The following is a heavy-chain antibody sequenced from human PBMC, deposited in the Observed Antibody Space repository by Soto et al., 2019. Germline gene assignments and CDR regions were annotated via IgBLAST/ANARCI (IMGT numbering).Heavy chain of an antibody. V-gene: IGHV3-7*01. CDR3: ARDIGYSTFDY. CDR1: GFTFSSYW. D-gene: IGHD5-18*01. CDR2: MNQDGSQI. J-gene: IGHJ4*02. Sequence: EVQLVESGGGLVQPGGSLRLSCAASGFTFSSYWMAWVRQAPGKGLEWVANMNQDGSQINYVGSVRGRFTISRDNVKNSLFLQMNSLRAEDTAMYYCARDIGYSTFDYWGPATLVTVSS.